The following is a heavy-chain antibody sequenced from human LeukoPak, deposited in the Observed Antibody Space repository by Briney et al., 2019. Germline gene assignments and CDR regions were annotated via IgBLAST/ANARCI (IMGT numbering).Heavy chain of an antibody. D-gene: IGHD4-17*01. V-gene: IGHV3-30-3*01. Sequence: GRSLRLSCAASGFTFSSYAMHWVRQAPGKGLEWVAVISYDGSNKYYADSVKGRFTISRDNSKNTLYLQMNSLRAEDTAVYYCARIYGEDAFDIWGQGTVVTVS. CDR3: ARIYGEDAFDI. CDR2: ISYDGSNK. CDR1: GFTFSSYA. J-gene: IGHJ3*02.